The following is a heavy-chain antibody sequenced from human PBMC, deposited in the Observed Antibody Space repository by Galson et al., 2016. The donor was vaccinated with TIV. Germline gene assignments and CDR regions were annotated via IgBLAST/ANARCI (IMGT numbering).Heavy chain of an antibody. D-gene: IGHD1-14*01. CDR1: GDTFSSFS. V-gene: IGHV1-69*08. Sequence: SVKVSCKASGDTFSSFSIIWVRQAPGQGLEWMGRIIPLLDKTNYVQKFQDRVTITADRSMSTAYMELSSLRSEDTAVYYCAREVAYVDSVNLNAHGFEILGQGTQVTVSS. CDR3: AREVAYVDSVNLNAHGFEI. CDR2: IIPLLDKT. J-gene: IGHJ3*02.